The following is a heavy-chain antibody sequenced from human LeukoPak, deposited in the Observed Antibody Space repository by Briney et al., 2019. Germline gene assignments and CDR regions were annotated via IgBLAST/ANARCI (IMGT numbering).Heavy chain of an antibody. Sequence: PSETLSLTCTVSGGSISSGDYYWSWIRQPPGKGLEWIGYIYYSGSTYYNPSLTSRVTISVDTSKNQFSLKLSSVTAADTAVYYCARGGYSYGYDFDYWGQGTLVTVSS. V-gene: IGHV4-30-4*01. CDR1: GGSISSGDYY. CDR2: IYYSGST. CDR3: ARGGYSYGYDFDY. J-gene: IGHJ4*02. D-gene: IGHD5-18*01.